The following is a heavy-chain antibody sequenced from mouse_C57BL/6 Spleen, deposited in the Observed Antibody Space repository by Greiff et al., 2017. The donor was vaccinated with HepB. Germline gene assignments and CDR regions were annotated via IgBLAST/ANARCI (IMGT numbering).Heavy chain of an antibody. Sequence: VQLQQSGPELVKPGESVKISCKASGYSFTGYFMNWVMQRHGKSLEWIGRINPYNGDTFYNQKFKGKDTLTVDKSSSTTHMVLRNLTSEDSAVYYCDCAYCSSSYGYFDVWGTGTTVTVSS. CDR2: INPYNGDT. CDR3: DCAYCSSSYGYFDV. J-gene: IGHJ1*03. V-gene: IGHV1-20*01. D-gene: IGHD1-1*01. CDR1: GYSFTGYF.